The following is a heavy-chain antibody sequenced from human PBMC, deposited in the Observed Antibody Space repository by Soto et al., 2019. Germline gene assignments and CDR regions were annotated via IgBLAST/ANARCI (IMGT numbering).Heavy chain of an antibody. CDR3: ASYIGGGMDV. CDR1: GGSISSYY. D-gene: IGHD3-10*01. CDR2: IYYSGST. V-gene: IGHV4-59*01. Sequence: SETLSLTCTVSGGSISSYYWSWVRQPPGKGLEWIGYIYYSGSTNYNPSLKSRVTISVDTSKNQFSLKLSSVTAADTAVYYCASYIGGGMDVWGQGTRVTVSS. J-gene: IGHJ6*02.